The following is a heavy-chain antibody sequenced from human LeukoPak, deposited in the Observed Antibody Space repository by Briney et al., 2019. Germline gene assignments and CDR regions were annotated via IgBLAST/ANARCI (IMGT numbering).Heavy chain of an antibody. J-gene: IGHJ4*02. CDR2: SSPILGIA. CDR1: GGTFSSYA. Sequence: SVNVSCKASGGTFSSYAISWVRQAPGQGLEWMGGSSPILGIANYAQKFQGRVTITADKSTSTAYMELSSLRFEDTAVYYCAREGGPYYDSSGLPDYWGQGTLVTVSS. V-gene: IGHV1-69*10. D-gene: IGHD3-22*01. CDR3: AREGGPYYDSSGLPDY.